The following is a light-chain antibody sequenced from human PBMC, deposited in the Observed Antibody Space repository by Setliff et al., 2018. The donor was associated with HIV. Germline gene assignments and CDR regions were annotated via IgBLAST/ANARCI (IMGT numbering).Light chain of an antibody. CDR2: EVN. CDR1: DSDIGSYNL. V-gene: IGLV2-23*02. J-gene: IGLJ2*01. Sequence: QSVLTQPASVSGSPGQSVAISCVGNDSDIGSYNLVSWYQQYPGMAPKLIISEVNKRPSGISGRFSGSKSGNTASLTISGLQAEDEATYFCCSYAGDIIYVTFGGGTKVTVL. CDR3: CSYAGDIIYVT.